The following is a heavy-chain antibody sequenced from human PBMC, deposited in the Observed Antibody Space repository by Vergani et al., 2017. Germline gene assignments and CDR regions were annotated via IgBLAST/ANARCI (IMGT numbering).Heavy chain of an antibody. CDR1: GFTISSKY. V-gene: IGHV3-66*02. CDR2: IYSGGST. Sequence: EVQLVESGGGLVQPGGSLRLSCAASGFTISSKYMSWVRQVPGKGLEWVSLIYSGGSTYYSDSVKGRFTISRDNSKTTLHLQMNSLRPEDTGVYYCARDTVVTPTRKYYHYQAVDAWGQETTVTVSS. D-gene: IGHD4-23*01. J-gene: IGHJ6*02. CDR3: ARDTVVTPTRKYYHYQAVDA.